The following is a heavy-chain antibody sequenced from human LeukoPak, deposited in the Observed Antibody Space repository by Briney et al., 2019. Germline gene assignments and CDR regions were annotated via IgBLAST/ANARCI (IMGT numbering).Heavy chain of an antibody. CDR1: GGSISSYY. CDR2: IYYSGST. CDR3: ARLDYYGSGSYYNFVDY. V-gene: IGHV4-59*08. Sequence: SETLSLTCTVSGGSISSYYWSWIRQPPGKGLEWIGYIYYSGSTNYNPSLKSRVTISVDTSKNQFSLKLSSVTAADTAVYYCARLDYYGSGSYYNFVDYWGQGTLVTVSS. D-gene: IGHD3-10*01. J-gene: IGHJ4*02.